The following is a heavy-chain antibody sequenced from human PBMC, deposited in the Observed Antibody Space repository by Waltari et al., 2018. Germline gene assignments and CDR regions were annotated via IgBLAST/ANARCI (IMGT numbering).Heavy chain of an antibody. CDR1: GFSLSTSGM. D-gene: IGHD1-26*01. CDR3: ARDSGSYGY. Sequence: KESGPALVKPTQTLTLTCTFSGFSLSTSGMRVSWIRQPPGKGLEWIGSIYHSGSTYYNPSLKSRVTISVDTSKNQFSLKLSSVTAADTAVYYCARDSGSYGYWGQGTLVTVSS. J-gene: IGHJ4*02. CDR2: IYHSGST. V-gene: IGHV4-38-2*02.